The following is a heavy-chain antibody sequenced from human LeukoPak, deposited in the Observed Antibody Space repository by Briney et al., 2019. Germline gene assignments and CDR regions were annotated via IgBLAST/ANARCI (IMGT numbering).Heavy chain of an antibody. CDR3: ARSPGRAAFDS. CDR1: GASISSSTYY. V-gene: IGHV4-39*01. D-gene: IGHD2-15*01. Sequence: KPSETLSLTCTVSGASISSSTYYWGWIRQVPGKGLEWIATIYHTGSTFYNPSLKSRVTISVDTSQSQFSLRLTAVTAADMAVYYCARSPGRAAFDSWDQGTLVTVSS. CDR2: IYHTGST. J-gene: IGHJ4*01.